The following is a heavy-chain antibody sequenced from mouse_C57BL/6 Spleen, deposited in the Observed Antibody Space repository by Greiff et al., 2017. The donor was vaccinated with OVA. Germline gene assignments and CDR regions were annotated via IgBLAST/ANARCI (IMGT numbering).Heavy chain of an antibody. CDR2: ISSGSSTI. V-gene: IGHV5-17*01. Sequence: EVTLVESGGGLVKPGGSLKLSCAASGFTFSDYGMHWVRQAPEKGLEWVAYISSGSSTIYYADTVKGRFTSSRDNAKNTLFMQMTSLRSKDTAMYYCTRDRAYAMDYWGQGTSVTVSS. CDR1: GFTFSDYG. D-gene: IGHD3-1*01. CDR3: TRDRAYAMDY. J-gene: IGHJ4*01.